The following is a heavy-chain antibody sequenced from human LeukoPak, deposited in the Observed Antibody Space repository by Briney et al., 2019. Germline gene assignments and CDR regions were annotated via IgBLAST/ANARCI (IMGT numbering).Heavy chain of an antibody. Sequence: GGSLRLSCAASGFTFSSYTMARVRQAPGKGLECVSSLSFGGGTIYYADSVKGRFTISRDTSKNTLYLQMNSLRAEDTAIYYCAKEVVPGTSRSFDYWGQGTLVTVSS. CDR3: AKEVVPGTSRSFDY. CDR1: GFTFSSYT. V-gene: IGHV3-23*01. J-gene: IGHJ4*02. CDR2: LSFGGGTI. D-gene: IGHD2-2*01.